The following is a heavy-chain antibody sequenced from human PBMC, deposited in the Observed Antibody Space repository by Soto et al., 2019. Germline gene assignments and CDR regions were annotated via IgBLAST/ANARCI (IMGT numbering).Heavy chain of an antibody. CDR2: VSGNNGAS. J-gene: IGHJ5*01. CDR1: GYTSADCG. D-gene: IGHD2-2*01. CDR3: VRDQKYFRVNGNWFDS. Sequence: GASVKVSCKASGYTSADCGISWVRQAPGQGLEWMGWVSGNNGASNPAPKVQGRITMTLDTSTGVSYMALRSLRSDDTAIYYCVRDQKYFRVNGNWFDSWGQGTLVTVSS. V-gene: IGHV1-18*04.